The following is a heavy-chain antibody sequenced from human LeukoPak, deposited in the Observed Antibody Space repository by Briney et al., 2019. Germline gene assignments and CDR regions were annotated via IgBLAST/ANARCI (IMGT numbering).Heavy chain of an antibody. CDR3: ARRRIAVAGNWFDP. D-gene: IGHD6-19*01. V-gene: IGHV4-4*09. J-gene: IGHJ5*02. CDR2: IYTSGST. CDR1: GGSISSYY. Sequence: SENLSLTCTVSGGSISSYYWSWIRQPPGKGLEWIGYIYTSGSTNYNPSLKSRVTISVDTSKNQFSLKLSSVTAADTAVYYCARRRIAVAGNWFDPWGQGTLVTVSS.